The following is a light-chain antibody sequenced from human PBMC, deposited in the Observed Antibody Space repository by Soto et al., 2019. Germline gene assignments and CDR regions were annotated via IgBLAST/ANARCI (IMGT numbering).Light chain of an antibody. CDR3: GAYHGSGCNCVLRGV. CDR2: VGTGGIVG. Sequence: QSVLTQPPSASASLGASVTLTCTLSSGYSNYKVDWYQQRPGKGPRFVMRVGTGGIVGSKGDGIPDRFSVLGSGLNRYLTIKNIQEDDVSDYHCGAYHGSGCNCVLRGVFGGGTKLTVL. V-gene: IGLV9-49*01. CDR1: SGYSNYK. J-gene: IGLJ3*02.